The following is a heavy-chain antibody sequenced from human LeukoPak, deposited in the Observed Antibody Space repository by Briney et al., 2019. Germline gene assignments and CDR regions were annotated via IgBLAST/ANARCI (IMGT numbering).Heavy chain of an antibody. CDR1: GYNFSNYW. CDR2: IYPGDADT. CDR3: GRLDDTSDYYSHYDY. V-gene: IGHV5-51*01. Sequence: GASLKISCQASGYNFSNYWIGWVRQRPGKGLEWLGIIYPGDADTRYNPSFQGQVTISVDKSVNTAYLQWRSLKASDTAMFYCGRLDDTSDYYSHYDYWGQGTLLTVSS. D-gene: IGHD3-22*01. J-gene: IGHJ4*02.